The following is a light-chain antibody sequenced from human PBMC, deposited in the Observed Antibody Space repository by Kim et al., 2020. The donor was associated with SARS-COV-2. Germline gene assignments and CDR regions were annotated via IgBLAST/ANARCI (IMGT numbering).Light chain of an antibody. J-gene: IGLJ2*01. CDR3: NSRDNNDNVL. Sequence: SSELTQDPAVSVALGQTVRITCQGDSLRTYYTTWFQQKPGQVPIVVFYGKNNRPSGIPDRFSGSSSGNTASLTITATQAGDEADYYCNSRDNNDNVLFGGGTQLTVL. V-gene: IGLV3-19*01. CDR2: GKN. CDR1: SLRTYY.